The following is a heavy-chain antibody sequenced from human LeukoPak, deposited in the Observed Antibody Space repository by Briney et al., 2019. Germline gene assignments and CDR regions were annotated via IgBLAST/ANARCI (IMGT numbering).Heavy chain of an antibody. CDR3: AKDIGGLSDSTFDY. V-gene: IGHV3-9*03. CDR2: ISWNSGSI. D-gene: IGHD2-21*02. Sequence: LPGGSLRLSCAASGFTFDDYAMHWVRQAPGKGLEWVSGISWNSGSIGYADSVKGRFTISRDNAKNSLYLQMNSLRAEDMALYYCAKDIGGLSDSTFDYWGQGTLVTVSS. J-gene: IGHJ4*02. CDR1: GFTFDDYA.